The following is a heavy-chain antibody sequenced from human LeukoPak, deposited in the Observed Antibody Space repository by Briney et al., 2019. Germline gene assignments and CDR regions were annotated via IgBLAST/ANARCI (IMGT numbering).Heavy chain of an antibody. J-gene: IGHJ3*02. CDR1: AFTFNNFA. D-gene: IGHD1-1*01. V-gene: IGHV3-23*01. CDR3: AKGWTNAFDI. Sequence: PGGSLRLSCAASAFTFNNFAMSWARQAPGKGLEWVSGINHSGGHKYYADSVKGRFTISRDNSKYTLYLQMNSLRAEDTAVFYCAKGWTNAFDIWGQGTMVAVSS. CDR2: INHSGGHK.